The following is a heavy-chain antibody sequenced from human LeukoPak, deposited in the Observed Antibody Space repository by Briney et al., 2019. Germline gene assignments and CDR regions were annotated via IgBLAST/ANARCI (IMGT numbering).Heavy chain of an antibody. CDR2: VYPAGSII. CDR1: EYDFANYW. D-gene: IGHD1-26*01. J-gene: IGHJ5*02. CDR3: ARRRYSGTYLDP. V-gene: IGHV5-51*01. Sequence: GESLKISCKGPEYDFANYWIGWVRQMPGRGLEWMGIVYPAGSIIQYSPSFQGQVTISVDRSVSTAYPQWTSLKASDSAMYFCARRRYSGTYLDPWGQGTLVTVSS.